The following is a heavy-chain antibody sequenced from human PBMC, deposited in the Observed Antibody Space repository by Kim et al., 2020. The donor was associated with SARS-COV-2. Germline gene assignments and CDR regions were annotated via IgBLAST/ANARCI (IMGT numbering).Heavy chain of an antibody. Sequence: GGSLRLSCAASGFTFSSYWMSWVRQAPGKGLEWVANIKQDGSEKYYVDSVKGRFTISRDNAKNSLYLQMNSLRAEDTAVYYCAREGYYGSGSYVAVCGFDYWGQGTLVTVSS. D-gene: IGHD3-10*01. V-gene: IGHV3-7*03. CDR1: GFTFSSYW. CDR3: AREGYYGSGSYVAVCGFDY. J-gene: IGHJ4*02. CDR2: IKQDGSEK.